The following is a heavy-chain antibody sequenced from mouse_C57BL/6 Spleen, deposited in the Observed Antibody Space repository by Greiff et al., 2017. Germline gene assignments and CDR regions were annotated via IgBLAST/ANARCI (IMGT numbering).Heavy chain of an antibody. D-gene: IGHD1-1*01. CDR3: ARSRAYYGSSGWYFDV. Sequence: QVQLQQPGAELVMPGASVKLSCKASGYTFTSYWMHWVKQRPGQGLEWIGEIDPSDSYTNYNQKFKGKSTLTVDKSSSTAYMQLSSLTSEDSAVYYCARSRAYYGSSGWYFDVWGAGTTVTVSS. CDR2: IDPSDSYT. V-gene: IGHV1-69*01. J-gene: IGHJ1*01. CDR1: GYTFTSYW.